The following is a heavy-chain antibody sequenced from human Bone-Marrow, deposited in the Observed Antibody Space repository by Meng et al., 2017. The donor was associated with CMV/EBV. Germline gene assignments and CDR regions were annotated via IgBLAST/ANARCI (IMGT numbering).Heavy chain of an antibody. J-gene: IGHJ5*02. CDR1: GGSFSGYC. Sequence: GSLRLSCAVYGGSFSGYCWSWIRQPPGKGLEWIGEINHSESTNYNPSLKSRVTTSVDTSKTQFSLKLSSVTAADTAVYYCARGVSGYYYNWFDPWGQGTLVTVSS. V-gene: IGHV4-34*01. CDR3: ARGVSGYYYNWFDP. D-gene: IGHD3-22*01. CDR2: INHSEST.